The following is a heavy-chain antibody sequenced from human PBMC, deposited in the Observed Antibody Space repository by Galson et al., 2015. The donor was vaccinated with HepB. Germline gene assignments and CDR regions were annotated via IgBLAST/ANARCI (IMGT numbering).Heavy chain of an antibody. CDR3: ARDPYSSGWWGWVDLFDY. Sequence: SLRLSCAASGFTFSSYWMHWVRQAPGKGLVWVSRINSDGSSTSYADSVKGRFTISRDNAKNTLYLQMNSLRAEDTAVYYCARDPYSSGWWGWVDLFDYWGQGTLVTVSS. CDR2: INSDGSST. V-gene: IGHV3-74*01. CDR1: GFTFSSYW. D-gene: IGHD6-19*01. J-gene: IGHJ4*02.